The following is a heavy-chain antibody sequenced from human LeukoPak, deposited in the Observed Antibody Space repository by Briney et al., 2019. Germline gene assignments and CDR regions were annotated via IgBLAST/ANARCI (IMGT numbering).Heavy chain of an antibody. CDR1: GGSISSSSYY. CDR2: IYYSGST. V-gene: IGHV4-39*07. Sequence: PSETLSLTCTVSGGSISSSSYYWGWIRQPPGKGLEWIGSIYYSGSTYYNPSLRSRVTISVDTSKNQFSLKLSSVTAADKAVYYCARSCRILDIVATIRARLGGNGFDIWGQGTMVTVSS. CDR3: ARSCRILDIVATIRARLGGNGFDI. J-gene: IGHJ3*02. D-gene: IGHD5-12*01.